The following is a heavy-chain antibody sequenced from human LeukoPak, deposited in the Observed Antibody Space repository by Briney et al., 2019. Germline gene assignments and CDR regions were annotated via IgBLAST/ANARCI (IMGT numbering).Heavy chain of an antibody. CDR3: ARASWDSSSWYYFDY. Sequence: ASVKVSCKASGYTFTGYYMHWVRQAPGQGLEWMGWINPNSGGTNYAQKFQGRVTMTRDTSISTTYMELSRLRSDDTAVYYCARASWDSSSWYYFDYWGQGTLVTVSS. CDR1: GYTFTGYY. D-gene: IGHD6-13*01. CDR2: INPNSGGT. J-gene: IGHJ4*02. V-gene: IGHV1-2*02.